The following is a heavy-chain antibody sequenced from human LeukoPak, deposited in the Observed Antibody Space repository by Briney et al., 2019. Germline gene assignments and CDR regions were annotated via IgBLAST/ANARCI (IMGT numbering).Heavy chain of an antibody. V-gene: IGHV4-59*01. D-gene: IGHD3-22*01. CDR2: MYYSGST. Sequence: SETLSLTCSVSGDSIRNYYWSWIRQPPGKGLEWLGSMYYSGSTNYNPSLKSRATISEDTSKKQFSLKLSSVTAADTAVYYCARAGYDTSGFWYFDLWGRGTLVTVSS. CDR3: ARAGYDTSGFWYFDL. CDR1: GDSIRNYY. J-gene: IGHJ2*01.